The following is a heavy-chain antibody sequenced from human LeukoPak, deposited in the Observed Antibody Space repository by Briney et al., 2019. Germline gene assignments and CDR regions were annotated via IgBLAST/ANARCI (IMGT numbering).Heavy chain of an antibody. CDR3: VRGYSFGPYGMDV. V-gene: IGHV3-64D*09. D-gene: IGHD2-15*01. CDR2: ISDSGGST. J-gene: IGHJ6*02. Sequence: GGSRRLSCSASGFPFSSYAMHWVRQAPGKGLEYVSAISDSGGSTYYADSVKGRFTISRDNSKNTLYLQMSSLRAEDTAVYFCVRGYSFGPYGMDVWGQGTTVTVSS. CDR1: GFPFSSYA.